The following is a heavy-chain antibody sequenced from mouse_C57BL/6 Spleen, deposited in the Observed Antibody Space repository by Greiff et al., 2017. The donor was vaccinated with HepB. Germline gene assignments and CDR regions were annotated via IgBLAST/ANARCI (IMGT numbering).Heavy chain of an antibody. D-gene: IGHD1-1*01. CDR3: AEGSSLYWYFDV. CDR2: INPNNGGT. CDR1: GYTFTDYN. Sequence: VHVKQSGPELVKPGASVKMSCKASGYTFTDYNMHWVKQSHGKSLEWIGYINPNNGGTSYNQKFKGKATLTVNKSSSTAYMELRSLTSEDSAVYYCAEGSSLYWYFDVWGTGTTVTVSS. V-gene: IGHV1-22*01. J-gene: IGHJ1*03.